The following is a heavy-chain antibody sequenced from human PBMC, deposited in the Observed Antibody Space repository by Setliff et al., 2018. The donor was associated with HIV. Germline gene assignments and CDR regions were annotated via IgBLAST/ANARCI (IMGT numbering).Heavy chain of an antibody. D-gene: IGHD5-18*01. CDR2: ISGSGGST. Sequence: GGSLRLSCAASGFTFNDHSMHWVRQAPGRGLEWVSIISGSGGSTYYADSVKGRFTISRDNSKNTLSLQMNSLGAEDTAVYYCAKVPTRIQPRYFDYWGQGTMVTVSS. V-gene: IGHV3-23*01. CDR1: GFTFNDHS. J-gene: IGHJ4*03. CDR3: AKVPTRIQPRYFDY.